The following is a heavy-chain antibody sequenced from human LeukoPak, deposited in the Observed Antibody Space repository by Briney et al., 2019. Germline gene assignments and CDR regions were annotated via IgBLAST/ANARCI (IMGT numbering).Heavy chain of an antibody. CDR1: GVIISSYA. V-gene: IGHV3-23*01. CDR2: INGRGDNT. CDR3: AKDRVSPGFNWFDP. Sequence: PGGSLRLSCAASGVIISSYAMSWVRQAPGKGLEWVSAINGRGDNTCYVDFVKGRFTISRDNSKSTVYLQMNSLRTEDTAVYYCAKDRVSPGFNWFDPWGQGTLVTVSS. J-gene: IGHJ5*02. D-gene: IGHD2/OR15-2a*01.